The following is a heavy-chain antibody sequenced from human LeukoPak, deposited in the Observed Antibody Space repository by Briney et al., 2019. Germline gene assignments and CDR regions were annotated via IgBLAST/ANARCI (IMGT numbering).Heavy chain of an antibody. CDR2: INHSAST. D-gene: IGHD3-10*01. J-gene: IGHJ5*02. Sequence: SGTLSLTCAVYGGSFSGYYCSWIRQPPGNGLEWIGEINHSASTNYTPSHKSRVTISVDTSNNQFSLKLSSVTAADTAVYYCARGRTYYYGSGSSNWFDPWGQGTLVTVSS. CDR1: GGSFSGYY. CDR3: ARGRTYYYGSGSSNWFDP. V-gene: IGHV4-34*01.